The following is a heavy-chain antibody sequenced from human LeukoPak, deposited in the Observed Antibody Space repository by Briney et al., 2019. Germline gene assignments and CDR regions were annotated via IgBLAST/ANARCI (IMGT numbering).Heavy chain of an antibody. V-gene: IGHV4-34*01. J-gene: IGHJ4*02. CDR3: ASLYSSSWYGSEFDY. Sequence: SETLSLTCAVYGGSFSGYYWSWIRKPPGKGLEWIGEINHSGSTNYNPSLKSRVTISVDTSKNQFSLKLSSVTAADTAVYYCASLYSSSWYGSEFDYWGQGTLVTVSS. CDR1: GGSFSGYY. D-gene: IGHD6-13*01. CDR2: INHSGST.